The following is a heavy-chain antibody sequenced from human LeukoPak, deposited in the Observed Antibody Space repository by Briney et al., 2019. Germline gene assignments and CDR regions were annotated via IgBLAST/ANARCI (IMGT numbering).Heavy chain of an antibody. CDR3: ARLRPHWGLAFDY. Sequence: KTSETLSLTCTVSSGSISSSSYYWGWIRQPPGKGLEWIGSIYYSGSTYYNPSLKSRVTISVDTSKNQFSLKLSSVTAADTAVYYCARLRPHWGLAFDYWGQGTLVTVSS. CDR1: SGSISSSSYY. J-gene: IGHJ4*02. CDR2: IYYSGST. V-gene: IGHV4-39*01. D-gene: IGHD7-27*01.